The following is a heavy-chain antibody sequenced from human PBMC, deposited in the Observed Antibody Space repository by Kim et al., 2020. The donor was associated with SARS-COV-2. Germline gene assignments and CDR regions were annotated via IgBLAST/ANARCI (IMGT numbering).Heavy chain of an antibody. CDR2: INHSGST. V-gene: IGHV4-34*01. CDR3: ARGRGGGSGSYSNYYYYGMAV. Sequence: SETLSLTCAVYGGSFSGYYWSWIRQPPGKGLEWIGEINHSGSTNYNPSLKSRVTISVDTSKNQFSLKLSSVTAADTAVYYCARGRGGGSGSYSNYYYYGMAVGGQGTTVTVSS. D-gene: IGHD3-10*01. CDR1: GGSFSGYY. J-gene: IGHJ6*02.